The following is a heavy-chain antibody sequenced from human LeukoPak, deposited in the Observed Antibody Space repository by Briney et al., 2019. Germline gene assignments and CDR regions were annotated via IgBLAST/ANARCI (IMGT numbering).Heavy chain of an antibody. CDR1: GGTFSSYA. Sequence: ASVKVSCKASGGTFSSYAISWVRQAPGQGLEWMGWISAYNGNTNYAQKLQGRVTMTTDTSTSTAYMELRSLRSDDTAVYYCARDPRGYSSGWYGPDYWGQGTLVTVSS. CDR2: ISAYNGNT. D-gene: IGHD6-19*01. V-gene: IGHV1-18*01. CDR3: ARDPRGYSSGWYGPDY. J-gene: IGHJ4*02.